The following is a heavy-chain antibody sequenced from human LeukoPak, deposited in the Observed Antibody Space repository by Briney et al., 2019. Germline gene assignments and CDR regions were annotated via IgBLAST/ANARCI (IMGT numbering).Heavy chain of an antibody. CDR1: AGFISSYY. V-gene: IGHV4-59*01. CDR2: IYYSRST. CDR3: ARGYSGYGYDAFDM. D-gene: IGHD5-12*01. Sequence: SETLSLTCTVSAGFISSYYWSWIRQPPGKGLEWIGYIYYSRSTNYNPSLKSRVTISVDTSKNQFSLKLRSVTAADTAVYYCARGYSGYGYDAFDMWGQGTMVTVSS. J-gene: IGHJ3*02.